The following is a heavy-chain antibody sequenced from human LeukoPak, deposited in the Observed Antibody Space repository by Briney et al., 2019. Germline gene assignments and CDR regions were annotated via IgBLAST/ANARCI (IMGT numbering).Heavy chain of an antibody. D-gene: IGHD1-26*01. CDR1: GFTVSNNY. J-gene: IGHJ6*03. Sequence: PGGSMRLSCEASGFTVSNNYMSWVRPAPGKGLEWVSVIDSGGSTYYADSVKGRFTISRDNSENTVYLRMNSLRAEDTAVYFCQRLLYYQYYMDVWGIGTTVTVSS. V-gene: IGHV3-66*02. CDR2: IDSGGST. CDR3: QRLLYYQYYMDV.